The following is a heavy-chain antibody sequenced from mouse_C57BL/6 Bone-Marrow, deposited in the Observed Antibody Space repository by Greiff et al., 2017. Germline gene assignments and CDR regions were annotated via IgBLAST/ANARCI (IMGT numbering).Heavy chain of an antibody. CDR2: ISSGGSYT. J-gene: IGHJ2*01. D-gene: IGHD1-1*01. CDR1: GFTFSSYG. CDR3: ERLQFDY. V-gene: IGHV5-6*02. Sequence: EVMLVESGGDLVKPGGSLKLSCAASGFTFSSYGMSWVRQTPDKRLEWVATISSGGSYTYYPDSVKGRFPISRGNAKNTRYLQKSSLKSEDTAVYYCERLQFDYWGKGTTLTVSS.